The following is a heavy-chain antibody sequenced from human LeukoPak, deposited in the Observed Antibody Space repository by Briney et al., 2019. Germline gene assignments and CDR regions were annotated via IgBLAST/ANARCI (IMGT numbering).Heavy chain of an antibody. CDR2: IYYSGST. CDR3: ARDQSDDAFDI. V-gene: IGHV4-39*07. Sequence: SETLSLTCTVPGGSISSSSYYWGWIRQPPGKGLEWIGSIYYSGSTYYNPSLKSRVTISVDTSKNQFSLKLSSVTAADTAVYYCARDQSDDAFDIWGQGTMVTVSS. CDR1: GGSISSSSYY. D-gene: IGHD3-3*01. J-gene: IGHJ3*02.